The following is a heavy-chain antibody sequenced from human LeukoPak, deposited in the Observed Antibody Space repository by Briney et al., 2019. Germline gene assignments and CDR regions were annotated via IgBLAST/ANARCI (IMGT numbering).Heavy chain of an antibody. D-gene: IGHD3-22*01. J-gene: IGHJ4*02. CDR3: AKDVVVVTPVGCFDY. CDR1: GFTLSSYA. CDR2: ISGSGGST. V-gene: IGHV3-23*01. Sequence: PGGSLRLSCAASGFTLSSYAMSWVRQAPGKGLEWVSAISGSGGSTYYADSVKGRFTISRDNSKNTLYLQMNSLRAEDTAVYYCAKDVVVVTPVGCFDYWGQGTLVTVSS.